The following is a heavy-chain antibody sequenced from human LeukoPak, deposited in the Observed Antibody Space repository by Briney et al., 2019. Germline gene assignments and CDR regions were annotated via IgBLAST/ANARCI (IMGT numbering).Heavy chain of an antibody. Sequence: ASVKVSCKASGGTFSSYAISGVRQAPGQGLEWMGGIIPIFGTANYAQKFEGRVKITTDESTTTAYMELSSLRSEDTAVYYCARALNYIDYWGQGTLVTVSS. D-gene: IGHD3-10*01. CDR1: GGTFSSYA. CDR3: ARALNYIDY. J-gene: IGHJ4*02. V-gene: IGHV1-69*05. CDR2: IIPIFGTA.